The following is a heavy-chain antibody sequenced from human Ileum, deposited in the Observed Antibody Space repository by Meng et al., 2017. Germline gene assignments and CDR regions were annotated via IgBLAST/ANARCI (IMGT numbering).Heavy chain of an antibody. V-gene: IGHV3-74*01. CDR3: ARDKPHNWFDP. J-gene: IGHJ5*02. CDR1: GFTFSRYW. Sequence: EGKVVGSGGGLIQPGGSLRLSWAASGFTFSRYWMHWVRQAPGKGLVWVARINTDGSDTRYADSVKGRFTISRDNAQNMVYLQMNSLRAEDTAVYYCARDKPHNWFDPWGQGTLVTVSS. CDR2: INTDGSDT.